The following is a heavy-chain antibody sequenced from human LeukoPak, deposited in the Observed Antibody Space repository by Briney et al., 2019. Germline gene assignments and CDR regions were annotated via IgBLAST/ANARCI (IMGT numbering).Heavy chain of an antibody. D-gene: IGHD3-22*01. Sequence: GRSLRLSCVASGFTFNNYAMSWVRQAPGRGLEWLSSISNSGGNIDYRNSVKGRFTISRDNSKNTLYLQMDSLGAEDTAVYYCANFACCHYDSESGYWGQGTLVTVSS. CDR2: ISNSGGNI. J-gene: IGHJ4*02. V-gene: IGHV3-23*01. CDR1: GFTFNNYA. CDR3: ANFACCHYDSESGY.